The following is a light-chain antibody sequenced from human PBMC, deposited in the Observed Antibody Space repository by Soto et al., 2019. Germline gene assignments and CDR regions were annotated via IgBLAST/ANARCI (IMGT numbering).Light chain of an antibody. Sequence: VLTQSPGTLSLSPGESATLSCTASQTVSITYLTWYQQKPVQAPRLLIFGASKRATGIPDRFSGSGSGRDFTLTISGLEPEDFAVYYCQQYGSSPLISFGQGTRLEIK. CDR1: QTVSITY. J-gene: IGKJ5*01. CDR2: GAS. CDR3: QQYGSSPLIS. V-gene: IGKV3-20*01.